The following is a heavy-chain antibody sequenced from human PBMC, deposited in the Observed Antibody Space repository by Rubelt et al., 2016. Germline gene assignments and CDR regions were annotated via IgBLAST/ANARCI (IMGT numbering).Heavy chain of an antibody. V-gene: IGHV3-53*04. CDR1: GFTVSSNY. CDR3: ARGPAERYFDL. Sequence: EVQLVESGGGLVQPGGSLRLSCAASGFTVSSNYMSWVRQAPGKGLEWVSVIYSDGSTYYADSVKGRFTISRHNSKNTRYLQMISRRAEDTAVYYCARGPAERYFDLWGRGTLVTVSS. CDR2: IYSDGST. J-gene: IGHJ2*01.